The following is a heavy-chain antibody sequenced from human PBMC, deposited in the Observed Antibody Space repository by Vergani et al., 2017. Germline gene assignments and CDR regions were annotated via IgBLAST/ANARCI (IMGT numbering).Heavy chain of an antibody. CDR2: IHYSENT. D-gene: IGHD6-19*01. V-gene: IGHV4-59*11. Sequence: QVQLQESGPGLVKSSETLSLTCSVSFDSIRNLYCNWIRQPPGKGLEWIGSIHYSENTNYNPSLKTRVTISVAPSKNQFSLTLTSVTAAATAVYYCASDTHSGQRADRWGQGILVTVTS. CDR3: ASDTHSGQRADR. J-gene: IGHJ5*02. CDR1: FDSIRNLY.